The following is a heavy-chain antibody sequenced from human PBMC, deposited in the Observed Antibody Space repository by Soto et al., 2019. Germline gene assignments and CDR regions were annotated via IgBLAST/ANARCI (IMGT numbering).Heavy chain of an antibody. J-gene: IGHJ4*02. CDR3: TKSHSTALVPYYFDN. CDR2: MSSDGSNT. CDR1: GFTFSSYA. D-gene: IGHD5-18*01. Sequence: QVRLVESGGGVVQPGTSLRLSCAASGFTFSSYAIHWVRQAPGKGLEWVAFMSSDGSNTFYADSVRGRFTVSRDNSKSTLYLHMNGLMPEDTAVYYCTKSHSTALVPYYFDNWGQGTLVTVSS. V-gene: IGHV3-30*18.